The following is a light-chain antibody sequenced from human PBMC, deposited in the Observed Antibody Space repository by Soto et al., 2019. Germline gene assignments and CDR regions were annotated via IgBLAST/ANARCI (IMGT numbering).Light chain of an antibody. V-gene: IGLV1-47*01. CDR1: SSNIGSNY. CDR3: AAWDDSLL. CDR2: RNN. Sequence: QSVLTQPPSASGTPGQRVTLSCSGSSSNIGSNYVYWYQQLPGTAPKLLIYRNNQRPSGVPDRFSGSKSGTSASLAISGLRSEDEADYYCAAWDDSLLFGGGTKVTVL. J-gene: IGLJ2*01.